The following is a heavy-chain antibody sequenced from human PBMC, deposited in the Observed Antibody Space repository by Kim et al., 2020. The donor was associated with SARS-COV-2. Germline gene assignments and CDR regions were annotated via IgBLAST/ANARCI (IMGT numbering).Heavy chain of an antibody. D-gene: IGHD2-15*01. Sequence: YADSWRGRFTISRDNSKNTLYLQMNGLRAEDTAVYYCVKEGAPAATYGMDVWGQGTTVTVSS. V-gene: IGHV3-23*01. J-gene: IGHJ6*02. CDR3: VKEGAPAATYGMDV.